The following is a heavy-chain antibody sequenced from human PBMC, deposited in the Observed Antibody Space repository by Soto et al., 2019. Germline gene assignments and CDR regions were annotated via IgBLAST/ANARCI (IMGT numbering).Heavy chain of an antibody. CDR3: ARDLETVTPSPDYGTDV. Sequence: PGGSLRLSCAASGFTFSSYSMNWVRQAPGKGLEWVSSISSSSSYIYYADSVKGRFTISRDNAKNSLYLQMNSLRAEDTAVYYCARDLETVTPSPDYGTDVWGEAHTVT. V-gene: IGHV3-21*01. CDR2: ISSSSSYI. CDR1: GFTFSSYS. J-gene: IGHJ6*02. D-gene: IGHD4-4*01.